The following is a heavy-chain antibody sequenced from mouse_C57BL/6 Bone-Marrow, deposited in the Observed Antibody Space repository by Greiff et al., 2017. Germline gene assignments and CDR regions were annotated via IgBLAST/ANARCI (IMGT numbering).Heavy chain of an antibody. D-gene: IGHD2-2*01. Sequence: EVKLMESGGDLVKPGGSLKLSCAASGFTFSSYGMSWVRQTPDKRLEWVATISSGGSYTYYPDSVKGRLTISRDNAKNTLYLQMSSLKSEDTAMYYCARNGYGLFDYWGQGTTLTVSS. CDR1: GFTFSSYG. CDR3: ARNGYGLFDY. V-gene: IGHV5-6*01. J-gene: IGHJ2*01. CDR2: ISSGGSYT.